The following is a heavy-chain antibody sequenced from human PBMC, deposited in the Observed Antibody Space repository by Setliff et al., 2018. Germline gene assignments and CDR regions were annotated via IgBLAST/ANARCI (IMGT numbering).Heavy chain of an antibody. D-gene: IGHD1-26*01. CDR1: GGTFSNYA. CDR3: VCGHGSQATSDF. Sequence: SVKVSCKASGGTFSNYAISWVRQAPGQGLEWMGGIVPIFVGANYAQKFRDRVTMTADESTNTFYMELSSLTSEDTAVYFCVCGHGSQATSDFWGQGTLVTVSS. J-gene: IGHJ4*02. V-gene: IGHV1-69*13. CDR2: IVPIFVGA.